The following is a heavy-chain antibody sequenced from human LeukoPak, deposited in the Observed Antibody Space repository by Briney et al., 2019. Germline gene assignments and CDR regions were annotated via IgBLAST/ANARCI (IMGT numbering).Heavy chain of an antibody. Sequence: GASVKVSCKASGYTFTSYGISWVRQAPGQGLEWMGWISAYNGNTNYAQKLQGRVTMTTDTSTSTAYMELSSLRAEDTAVYYCARGKAEDIVVVVAAAFDYWGQGTLVTVSS. D-gene: IGHD2-15*01. CDR2: ISAYNGNT. J-gene: IGHJ4*02. CDR3: ARGKAEDIVVVVAAAFDY. V-gene: IGHV1-18*01. CDR1: GYTFTSYG.